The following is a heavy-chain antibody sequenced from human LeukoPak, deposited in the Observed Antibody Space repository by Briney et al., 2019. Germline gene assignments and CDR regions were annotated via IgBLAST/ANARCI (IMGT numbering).Heavy chain of an antibody. Sequence: ASVKVSCTVSGYTLTELSMHWVRQAPGKGLEWMGGFDPEDGETIYAQKFQGRVTMTEDTSTDTAYMELSSLRSEDTAAYYCATLVAVVAAFIRTHDAFDIWGQGTMVTVSS. CDR2: FDPEDGET. CDR1: GYTLTELS. J-gene: IGHJ3*02. D-gene: IGHD2-15*01. V-gene: IGHV1-24*01. CDR3: ATLVAVVAAFIRTHDAFDI.